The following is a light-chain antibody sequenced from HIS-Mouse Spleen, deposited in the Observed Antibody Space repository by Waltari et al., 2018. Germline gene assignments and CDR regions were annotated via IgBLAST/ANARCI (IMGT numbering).Light chain of an antibody. CDR1: NLCSKS. J-gene: IGLJ2*01. V-gene: IGLV3-21*03. Sequence: SYVLTQPPSVSVAPGKTSRITCGGNNLCSKSVHWYQQKPGQALVLVFSDDSDRPSGIPERFSGSNSGNTATLTIRRVEAGDEADYYCQVWDSSSDHVVFGGGTKLTVL. CDR2: DDS. CDR3: QVWDSSSDHVV.